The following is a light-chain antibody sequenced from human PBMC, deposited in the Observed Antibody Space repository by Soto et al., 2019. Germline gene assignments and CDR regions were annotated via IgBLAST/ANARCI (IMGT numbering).Light chain of an antibody. CDR3: QVWDGTSDHWV. V-gene: IGLV3-21*02. CDR2: DDT. CDR1: NIGGNS. Sequence: SYELTQPPSVSVAPGQTARITCGGSNIGGNSVHWYQQKPGQAPLLVVYDDTHRPSGIPERFSGSNSGDTATLTISRVEAGDEADYYSQVWDGTSDHWVFGGGTKVTVL. J-gene: IGLJ3*02.